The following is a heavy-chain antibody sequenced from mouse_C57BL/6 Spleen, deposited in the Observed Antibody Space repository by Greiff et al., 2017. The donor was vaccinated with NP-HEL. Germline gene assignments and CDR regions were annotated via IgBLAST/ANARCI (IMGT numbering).Heavy chain of an antibody. Sequence: VQLQQSGPELVKPGASVKISCKASGYAFSSSWMNWVKQRPGKGLEWIGRIYPGDGDTNSNGKFKGKATLTADKSSSSAYMTRSSLTSEDSAVYFCARESSYPDYWGQGTTLTVSS. CDR1: GYAFSSSW. CDR3: ARESSYPDY. CDR2: IYPGDGDT. J-gene: IGHJ2*01. D-gene: IGHD1-1*01. V-gene: IGHV1-82*01.